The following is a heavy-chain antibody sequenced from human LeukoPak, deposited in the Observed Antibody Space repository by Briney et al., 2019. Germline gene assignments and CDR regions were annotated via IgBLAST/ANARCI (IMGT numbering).Heavy chain of an antibody. CDR2: ISGSGGST. CDR1: GYTFRSYA. D-gene: IGHD2-2*01. Sequence: GGSLRLSCTASGYTFRSYAMIWARQSPGRGLEGVSTISGSGGSTYYADSVKGRFTISRDNSENTLYLQMNSLRAEDTAVYYCAKGVVPAALLSADYWGQGTLVTVSS. V-gene: IGHV3-23*01. CDR3: AKGVVPAALLSADY. J-gene: IGHJ4*02.